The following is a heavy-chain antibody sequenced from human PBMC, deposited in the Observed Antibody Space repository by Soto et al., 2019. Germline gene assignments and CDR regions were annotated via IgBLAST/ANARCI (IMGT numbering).Heavy chain of an antibody. CDR1: GYSFTSYW. J-gene: IGHJ4*02. Sequence: EVQLVQSGAEVKKPGESLKISCQGSGYSFTSYWIGWVRQMPGKGLEWMGVIFPGDSDSRYSPSFQGQVTISADKSISTAYLQWSSLKASDTAMYYCARIITVAGTYYFDYWGQGTLVTVSS. CDR3: ARIITVAGTYYFDY. V-gene: IGHV5-51*01. D-gene: IGHD6-19*01. CDR2: IFPGDSDS.